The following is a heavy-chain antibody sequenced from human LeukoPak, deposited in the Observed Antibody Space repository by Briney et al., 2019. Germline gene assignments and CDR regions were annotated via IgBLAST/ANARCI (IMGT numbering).Heavy chain of an antibody. Sequence: GGSLRLSCAVSGFTFSNYDMTWVRQAPGKGLEWVSAIDSGATNTYYADFVKGRFTISRDNSRNTLYLQMNSLRAEDTAVYFCAKESGYIHGYDCFHYWGRGTLVTVSS. CDR3: AKESGYIHGYDCFHY. D-gene: IGHD5-18*01. V-gene: IGHV3-23*01. J-gene: IGHJ4*02. CDR2: IDSGATNT. CDR1: GFTFSNYD.